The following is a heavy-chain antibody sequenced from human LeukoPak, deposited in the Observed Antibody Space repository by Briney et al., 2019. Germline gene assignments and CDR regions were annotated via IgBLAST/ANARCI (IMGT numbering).Heavy chain of an antibody. Sequence: PGGSLRLSCAASGFTFSNYEMNWVRQAPGKGLEWLSYITSSGRAIYYADSVKGRFTISRDNAKNSLYLQMNSLRAEDTAVYYCARDQIGPVAGTDYWGQGTLATVSS. D-gene: IGHD6-19*01. V-gene: IGHV3-48*03. CDR2: ITSSGRAI. CDR1: GFTFSNYE. CDR3: ARDQIGPVAGTDY. J-gene: IGHJ4*02.